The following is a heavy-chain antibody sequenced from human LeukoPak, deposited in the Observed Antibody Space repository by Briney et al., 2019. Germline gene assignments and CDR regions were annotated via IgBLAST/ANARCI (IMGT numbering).Heavy chain of an antibody. CDR2: INPSGGNT. V-gene: IGHV1-46*01. J-gene: IGHJ4*02. D-gene: IGHD3-10*01. CDR1: GYTFTSYY. CDR3: ARVLTMVRGGPGY. Sequence: ASVKVSCKASGYTFTSYYMHWVRQAPGQGLEWMGIINPSGGNTSYAQKFQGRVTMTRDMSTSTVYMELSSLRSEDTAVYYCARVLTMVRGGPGYWGQGTLVTVSS.